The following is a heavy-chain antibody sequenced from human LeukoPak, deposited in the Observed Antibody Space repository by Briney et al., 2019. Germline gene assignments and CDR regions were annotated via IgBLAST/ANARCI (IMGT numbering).Heavy chain of an antibody. D-gene: IGHD1-7*01. CDR3: ATGELPRMGFDY. J-gene: IGHJ4*02. Sequence: SVKVSCKASGGTLSSYAISWVRQAPGQGLEWMGRIIPILGIANYAQKFQGRVTITADKSTSTAYMELSSLRSEDTAVYYCATGELPRMGFDYWGQGTLVTVSS. V-gene: IGHV1-69*04. CDR1: GGTLSSYA. CDR2: IIPILGIA.